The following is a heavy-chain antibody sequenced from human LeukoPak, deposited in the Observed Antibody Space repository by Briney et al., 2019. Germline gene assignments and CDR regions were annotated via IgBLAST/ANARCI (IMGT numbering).Heavy chain of an antibody. J-gene: IGHJ4*02. V-gene: IGHV4-39*01. CDR1: GGSISSSSYY. CDR3: ARGFPSKVDY. D-gene: IGHD3-10*01. CDR2: IYYSGST. Sequence: SETLSLTCTVSGGSISSSSYYWGWIRQPPGKGLEWIGSIYYSGSTYYNPSLRSRVTTSVDTSKNQFSLKLSSVTAADTAVYSCARGFPSKVDYWGQGTLGTVSS.